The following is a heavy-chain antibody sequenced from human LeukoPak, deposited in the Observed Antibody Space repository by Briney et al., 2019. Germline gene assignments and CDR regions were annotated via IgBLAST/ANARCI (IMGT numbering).Heavy chain of an antibody. CDR1: GFTLRSYV. CDR2: NSGSGGST. Sequence: GGSLRLSCVASGFTLRSYVMNWVRQAPGKGLEWVSANSGSGGSTYYADSVKGRFTISRDNSKNTLYLQMNSLRAEDTAVYYCARGIAAVLRFDPWGQGTLVTASS. CDR3: ARGIAAVLRFDP. D-gene: IGHD6-13*01. V-gene: IGHV3-23*01. J-gene: IGHJ5*02.